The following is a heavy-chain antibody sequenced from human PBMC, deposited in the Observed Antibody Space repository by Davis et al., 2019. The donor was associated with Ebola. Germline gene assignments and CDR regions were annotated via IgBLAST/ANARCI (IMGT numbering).Heavy chain of an antibody. V-gene: IGHV3-23*01. CDR1: VITFSSYA. CDR3: ARAGPRDSGSFHDAFDI. Sequence: GGSLRLSCADSVITFSSYAMTWVRQAPGKGLEWVSAISGSGGTTYYAGSVKGRFTISRDNAKNSLYLQMNSLRAEDTAVYNCARAGPRDSGSFHDAFDIWGQGTMVTVSS. CDR2: ISGSGGTT. D-gene: IGHD1-26*01. J-gene: IGHJ3*02.